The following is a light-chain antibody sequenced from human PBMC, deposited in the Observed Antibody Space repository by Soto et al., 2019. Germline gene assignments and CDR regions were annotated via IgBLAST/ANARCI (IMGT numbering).Light chain of an antibody. V-gene: IGKV3-11*01. J-gene: IGKJ2*01. CDR2: GAS. Sequence: EIVLTQSPATLSLSPGERATLSCRASQSVSSYLAWYQQKPGQAPRLLIYGASNRATGIPARFSSSGSGTDFTLTISSLEPEDFAVYYCHHRGKWPRTLGQGTELEIK. CDR1: QSVSSY. CDR3: HHRGKWPRT.